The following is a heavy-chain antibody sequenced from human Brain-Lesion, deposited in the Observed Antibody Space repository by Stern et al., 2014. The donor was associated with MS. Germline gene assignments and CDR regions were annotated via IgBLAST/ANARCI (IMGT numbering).Heavy chain of an antibody. CDR2: ISNDGNHK. V-gene: IGHV3-30*18. J-gene: IGHJ4*02. D-gene: IGHD1-1*01. CDR1: GFTYTDYW. Sequence: VQLVESGGGLVQPGGSLSLSCAASGFTYTDYWMRWVRQAPGQGPEWVAVISNDGNHKYYAGSVKDRFTISRDNSKNTLYLQMNSLRVEDTAVYYCAKHLAERPFDYWGQGTLVTVSS. CDR3: AKHLAERPFDY.